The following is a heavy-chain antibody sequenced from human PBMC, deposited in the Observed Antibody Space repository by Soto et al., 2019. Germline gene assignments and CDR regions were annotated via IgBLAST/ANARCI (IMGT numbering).Heavy chain of an antibody. J-gene: IGHJ4*02. D-gene: IGHD1-1*01. CDR3: AKEVGYNWNAPFDY. CDR1: GFIFSTYA. V-gene: IGHV3-23*01. CDR2: ISGSGANT. Sequence: EVQLLESGGGLAQPGGSLRLSCAASGFIFSTYAMSWVRQAPGKGLEWVSTISGSGANTYYAASVRGRFTISRDNSKNTLYLQVNGLRGEDTAVYYCAKEVGYNWNAPFDYWGQGTLVTVSS.